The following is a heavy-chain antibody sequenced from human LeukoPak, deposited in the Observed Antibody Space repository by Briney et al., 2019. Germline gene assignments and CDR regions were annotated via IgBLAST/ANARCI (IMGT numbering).Heavy chain of an antibody. CDR3: VAAGNYYYYMDV. V-gene: IGHV3-23*01. CDR1: GFTFSSYA. Sequence: GGSLRLSCAASGFTFSSYAMSWVRQAPGKGLEWVSAISGSGGSTYYADSVKGRFTISRDNSKNTLYLQMNSLRAEDTAVYYCVAAGNYYYYMDVWGRGTTVTVSS. D-gene: IGHD6-25*01. J-gene: IGHJ6*03. CDR2: ISGSGGST.